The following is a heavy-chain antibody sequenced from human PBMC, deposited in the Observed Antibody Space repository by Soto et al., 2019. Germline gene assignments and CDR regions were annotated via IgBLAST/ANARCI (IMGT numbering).Heavy chain of an antibody. Sequence: QVQLVQSGAEVKKPGSSVKVSCKASGGTFSTSTFTWVRQAPGQGLEWMGRPIPLLNVADYAQDFQGRLTITADKSTSTTYMELTSLTSKDTAVYYCARDSPIGSTFSGYDAIDSWGQGTLVTVSS. CDR3: ARDSPIGSTFSGYDAIDS. CDR2: PIPLLNVA. V-gene: IGHV1-69*08. D-gene: IGHD5-12*01. J-gene: IGHJ4*02. CDR1: GGTFSTST.